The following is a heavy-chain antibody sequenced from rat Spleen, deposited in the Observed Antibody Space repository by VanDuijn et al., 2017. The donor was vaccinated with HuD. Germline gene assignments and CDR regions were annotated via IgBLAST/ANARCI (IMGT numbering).Heavy chain of an antibody. CDR2: IDFSGST. V-gene: IGHV3-1*01. CDR1: GYSITSNY. Sequence: EVQLQESGPGLMKPSQSLSLTCSVTGYSITSNYWGWIRKFPGNKMEWMGYIDFSGSTGYNPSLKARISITRDLSKNQFFLQLNSVSTEDTAIYYCARYRDTYGHVGIFDYWGQGVRVTVSP. J-gene: IGHJ2*01. D-gene: IGHD2-5*01. CDR3: ARYRDTYGHVGIFDY.